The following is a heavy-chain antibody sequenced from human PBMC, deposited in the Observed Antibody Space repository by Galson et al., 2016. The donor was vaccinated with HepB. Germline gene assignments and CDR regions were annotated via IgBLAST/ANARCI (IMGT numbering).Heavy chain of an antibody. CDR1: GFTFDEYG. CDR3: ARGYYHGSQSIYNYHGMDV. D-gene: IGHD3-10*01. J-gene: IGHJ6*02. CDR2: INWNGGGT. V-gene: IGHV3-20*04. Sequence: SLRLSCAASGFTFDEYGMSWVRQAPGKGLEWVSGINWNGGGTGFADSVKGRFTISRDNAKNSLYLQMNSLRAEDTALYYCARGYYHGSQSIYNYHGMDVWGQGTRVTVSS.